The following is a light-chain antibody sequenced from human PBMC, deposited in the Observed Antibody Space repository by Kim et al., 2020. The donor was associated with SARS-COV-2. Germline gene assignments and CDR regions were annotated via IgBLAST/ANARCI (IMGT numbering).Light chain of an antibody. CDR3: QQANHFPWT. Sequence: ASVGDRVTSTCRESQGISSWLAWYQQKPGKAPKRLIYAASVLQSGVPSRFSGSGFETDFTLTISSLQPEDFATYYCQQANHFPWTFGQGTKVDIK. J-gene: IGKJ1*01. CDR1: QGISSW. V-gene: IGKV1D-12*01. CDR2: AAS.